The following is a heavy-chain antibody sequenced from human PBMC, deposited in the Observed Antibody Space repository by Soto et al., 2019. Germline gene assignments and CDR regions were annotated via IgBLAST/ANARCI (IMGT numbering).Heavy chain of an antibody. D-gene: IGHD2-21*02. CDR3: ARDLGYCGGDCSSDY. CDR2: IIPIFGTA. Sequence: ASVKVSCKASGGTFSSYAISWVRQAPGQGLEWTGGIIPIFGTANYAQKFQGRVTITADKSTSTAYMELSSLRSEDTAVYYCARDLGYCGGDCSSDYWGQGTLVTVSS. J-gene: IGHJ4*02. V-gene: IGHV1-69*06. CDR1: GGTFSSYA.